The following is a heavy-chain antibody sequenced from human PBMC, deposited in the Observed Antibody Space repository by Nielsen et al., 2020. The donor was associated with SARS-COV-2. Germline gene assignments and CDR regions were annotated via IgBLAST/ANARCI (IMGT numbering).Heavy chain of an antibody. J-gene: IGHJ4*02. V-gene: IGHV1-46*01. CDR2: INSSGGRK. CDR3: ARVGLVVVDSFDY. D-gene: IGHD2-15*01. Sequence: ASVKVSCKTTGYTFTSNYVHWVRQAPGQELEWMGLINSSGGRKIYAPMFQGRVTVTRDTYTSTVYMELSSLRSEDTAVYYCARVGLVVVDSFDYWGQGTLVTVSS. CDR1: GYTFTSNY.